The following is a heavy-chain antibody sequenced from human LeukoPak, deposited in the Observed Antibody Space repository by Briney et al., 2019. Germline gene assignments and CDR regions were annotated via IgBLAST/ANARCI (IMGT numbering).Heavy chain of an antibody. CDR1: GFTFSSYV. CDR2: ISDDPGNT. V-gene: IGHV3-23*01. J-gene: IGHJ4*02. CDR3: APQGYCTSTSCVMAY. D-gene: IGHD2-2*01. Sequence: GGSLRLSCAASGFTFSSYVMSWVRQAPGKGLEWVSTISDDPGNTFYADSVKGRFTISRDNSKNTLYLQMNSLRAEDTAVYYCAPQGYCTSTSCVMAYWGQGTLVTVSS.